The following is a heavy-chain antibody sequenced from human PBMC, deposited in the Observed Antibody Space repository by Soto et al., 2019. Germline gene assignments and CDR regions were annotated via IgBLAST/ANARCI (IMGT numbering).Heavy chain of an antibody. Sequence: GASVKGSCRASGYTFTNYGISWVRQAPGQGLEWMGWISAYNGNTNYAQKLQGRVTMTTDTSTSTAYMELRSLRSDDTAVYYCARVDDFRGVAYFDYWGQGTLVTVSS. V-gene: IGHV1-18*04. D-gene: IGHD3-3*01. CDR2: ISAYNGNT. J-gene: IGHJ4*02. CDR1: GYTFTNYG. CDR3: ARVDDFRGVAYFDY.